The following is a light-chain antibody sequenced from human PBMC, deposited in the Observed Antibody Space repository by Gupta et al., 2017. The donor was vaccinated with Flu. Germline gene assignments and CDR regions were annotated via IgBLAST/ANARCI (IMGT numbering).Light chain of an antibody. J-gene: IGKJ4*01. CDR1: QTISNW. CDR2: KAS. V-gene: IGKV1-5*03. CDR3: QQYNRT. Sequence: DIQMTQSPSTLSASVGDRVTITCRASQTISNWLAWYQQKPGKAPKLLIYKASNLESGVPSRFSGSGSGTEFTLTISSLQPDDFATYYCQQYNRTFGGGTKVEIK.